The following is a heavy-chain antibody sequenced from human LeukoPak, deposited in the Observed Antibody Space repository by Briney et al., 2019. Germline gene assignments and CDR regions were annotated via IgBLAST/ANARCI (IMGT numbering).Heavy chain of an antibody. Sequence: GASVKVSCKASGYSFTAYYMHWVRQAPGQGLEWMGWINPNSGGTNYAQKFQGRVTMTRDTSISTAYMELSRLRSDDTAVYYCASTGFGEPTGNWFDPWGQGTLVTVSS. CDR3: ASTGFGEPTGNWFDP. D-gene: IGHD3-10*01. J-gene: IGHJ5*02. CDR1: GYSFTAYY. CDR2: INPNSGGT. V-gene: IGHV1-2*02.